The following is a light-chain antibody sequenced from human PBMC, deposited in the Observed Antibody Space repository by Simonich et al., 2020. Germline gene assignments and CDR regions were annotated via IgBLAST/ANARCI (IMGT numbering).Light chain of an antibody. CDR1: QSVSSY. CDR2: GAS. V-gene: IGKV3-11*01. CDR3: QQRSNLLT. Sequence: EIVLTQSPATLSLSPGERATLSCRASQSVSSYLAWYQQKPGQAPRRLIYGASNLATCIPARFSGSGSCTDFTLTISSLEPEDFAVYYCQQRSNLLTFGGGTKVEIK. J-gene: IGKJ4*01.